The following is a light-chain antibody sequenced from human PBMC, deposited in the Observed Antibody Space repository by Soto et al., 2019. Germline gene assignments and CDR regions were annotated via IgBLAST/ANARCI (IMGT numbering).Light chain of an antibody. CDR2: GAS. V-gene: IGKV3-20*01. J-gene: IGKJ5*01. CDR1: QSVISNY. CDR3: QQYGSSIT. Sequence: EIVLTQSPGTLSLSPWERATLSCRASQSVISNYLAWYQQKPGQAPRLLIYGASSRATGIPDRFSGSGSGTDFTLAIGGLEPEDFAVYYCQQYGSSITFGQGTRLEIK.